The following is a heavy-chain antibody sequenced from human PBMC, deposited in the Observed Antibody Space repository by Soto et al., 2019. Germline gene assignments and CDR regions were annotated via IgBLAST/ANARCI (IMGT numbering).Heavy chain of an antibody. CDR3: ARESGIAGLYYGMDV. CDR1: GGTIIAGGYH. V-gene: IGHV4-31*02. Sequence: TSEPLPVTMTVSGGTIIAGGYHWTWISQHPGKGLGWIGYNYYSGITYSTPSLKSRVTISPDTSKNQFSLQLSSVTAADTAVYYCARESGIAGLYYGMDVWGQGTTVTVSS. CDR2: NYYSGIT. D-gene: IGHD6-13*01. J-gene: IGHJ6*02.